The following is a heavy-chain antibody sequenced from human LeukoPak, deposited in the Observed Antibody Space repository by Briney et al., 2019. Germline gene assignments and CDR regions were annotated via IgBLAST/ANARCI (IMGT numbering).Heavy chain of an antibody. CDR1: GYTLTELS. CDR3: AAREALSGWFSNDY. CDR2: FDPEDGET. D-gene: IGHD6-19*01. V-gene: IGHV1-24*01. J-gene: IGHJ4*02. Sequence: ASVKVSCKVSGYTLTELSMHWVRQAPGKGLEWMGGFDPEDGETIYAQKFQGRVTMTEDISTDTAYMELSSLRSEDTAVYYCAAREALSGWFSNDYWGQGTLVTVSS.